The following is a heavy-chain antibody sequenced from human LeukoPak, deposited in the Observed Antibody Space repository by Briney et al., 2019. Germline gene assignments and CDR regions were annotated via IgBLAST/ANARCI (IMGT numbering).Heavy chain of an antibody. J-gene: IGHJ5*02. D-gene: IGHD6-13*01. CDR3: ARQQSPGWFDP. V-gene: IGHV2-70*04. CDR2: IDWDDDK. Sequence: SGPTLMNPTQTLTLTCTFSGFSLSTSGMRVSWIRQPPGKALEWLARIDWDDDKFYSTSLKTRPTISKDTSKNQVVLTMTNMDPVDTATYYCARQQSPGWFDPWGQGTLVTVSS. CDR1: GFSLSTSGMR.